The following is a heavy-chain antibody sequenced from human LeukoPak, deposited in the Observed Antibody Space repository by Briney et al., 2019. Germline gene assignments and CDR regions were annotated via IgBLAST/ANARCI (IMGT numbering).Heavy chain of an antibody. D-gene: IGHD3-22*01. CDR3: ARNSSGYPHAFDY. J-gene: IGHJ4*02. CDR1: GYTFTNYG. V-gene: IGHV1-18*01. Sequence: GASVKVSCKASGYTFTNYGIRWVRQAPGQGLEWMGWISTYNGNTNYAQKFQGRVTMTTDISTSTAYMELRSLRSDDTALYYCARNSSGYPHAFDYWGQGTLVTVSS. CDR2: ISTYNGNT.